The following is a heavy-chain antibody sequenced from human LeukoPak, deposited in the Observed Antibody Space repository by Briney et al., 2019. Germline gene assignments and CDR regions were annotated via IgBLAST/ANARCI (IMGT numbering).Heavy chain of an antibody. CDR1: GYTFTGYY. CDR2: INPNSGGT. D-gene: IGHD3-22*01. CDR3: ARADSSGYYVDY. J-gene: IGHJ4*02. Sequence: ASVKVSCKASGYTFTGYYMHWVRQAPGQGLEWMGWINPNSGGTNYAQKFQGRVTMTRDTSISTAYMELSRLRSDDTAVYYCARADSSGYYVDYWGQGTLVTVSS. V-gene: IGHV1-2*02.